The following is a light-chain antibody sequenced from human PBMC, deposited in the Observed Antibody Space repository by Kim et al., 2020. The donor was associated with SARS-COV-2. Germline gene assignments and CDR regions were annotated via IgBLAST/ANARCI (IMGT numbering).Light chain of an antibody. Sequence: QSALTQPASVSGSPGQSITISCTGTSSDVGGYNYVSWYQQHPGKAPKLMIYDVSNRPSGVSNRFSGSKSGNTASLTISGFQAEDEADYYCSSYTSSSKVFGGGTQLTVL. CDR1: SSDVGGYNY. J-gene: IGLJ3*02. CDR3: SSYTSSSKV. V-gene: IGLV2-14*03. CDR2: DVS.